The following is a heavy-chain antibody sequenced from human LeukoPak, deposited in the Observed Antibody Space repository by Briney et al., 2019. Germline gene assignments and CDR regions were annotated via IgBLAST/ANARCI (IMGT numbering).Heavy chain of an antibody. CDR3: ARRTDSSSWYPGRGYLDY. CDR2: INHSGST. D-gene: IGHD6-13*01. CDR1: GGSFSGYY. Sequence: PSETLSLTCAVYGGSFSGYYWSWIRQPPGKGLEWIGEINHSGSTNYNPSLKSRVTISVDTSKNQFSLKLSSVTAADTAVYYCARRTDSSSWYPGRGYLDYWGQGTLVTVSS. V-gene: IGHV4-34*01. J-gene: IGHJ4*02.